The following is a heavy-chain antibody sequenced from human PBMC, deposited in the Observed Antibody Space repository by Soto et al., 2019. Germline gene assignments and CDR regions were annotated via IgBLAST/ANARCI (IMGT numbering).Heavy chain of an antibody. V-gene: IGHV4-59*01. Sequence: QVQLQESGPGLVKPSETLSLTCTVSGGSISSYYWSWIRQPPGKGLEWIGYIYYSGSTNYNPPLNSRVPMSVDTSKNQFSLKLSSVTAADTAVYYCARDSRGLDYWGQGTLVTVSS. CDR3: ARDSRGLDY. CDR1: GGSISSYY. D-gene: IGHD3-10*01. CDR2: IYYSGST. J-gene: IGHJ4*02.